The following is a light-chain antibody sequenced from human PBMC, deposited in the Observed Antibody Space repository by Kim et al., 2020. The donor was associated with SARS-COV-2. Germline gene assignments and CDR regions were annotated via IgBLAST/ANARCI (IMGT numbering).Light chain of an antibody. CDR1: QDISSY. V-gene: IGKV1-8*01. CDR2: AAS. Sequence: AIRMTQSPSSFSASTGDRVTITCRASQDISSYLAWYQQKPGKAPKLLIYAASTLQSGVPSRFSGSGSGTDFTLTISCLQSEDFATSDCPQYYKYPNSLGQGTKLEI. CDR3: PQYYKYPNS. J-gene: IGKJ2*01.